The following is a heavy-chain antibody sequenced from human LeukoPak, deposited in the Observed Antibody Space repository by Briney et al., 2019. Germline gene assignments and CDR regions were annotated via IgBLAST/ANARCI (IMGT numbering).Heavy chain of an antibody. CDR3: ARAGYSGTTTGAFDI. CDR2: INPSGGST. CDR1: GYTFTSYY. D-gene: IGHD1-26*01. Sequence: ASVKVSCKASGYTFTSYYMHWVRQAPGQGLEWMGIINPSGGSTSYAQKFQGRVTMTRDTSTSTVYMELSSLRSEDTAVYYCARAGYSGTTTGAFDIWRQGTMVPVSS. V-gene: IGHV1-46*01. J-gene: IGHJ3*02.